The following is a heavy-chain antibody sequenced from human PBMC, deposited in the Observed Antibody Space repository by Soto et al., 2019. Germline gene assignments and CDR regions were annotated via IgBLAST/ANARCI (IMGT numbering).Heavy chain of an antibody. D-gene: IGHD7-27*01. Sequence: SGTLSPTCAAYGGSFSGYYWSWIRQPPGKGLEWIGEINHSGSTNYNPSLKSRVTITVDTSKNQFSLKLSSVTAADTAVYYCARARETGDHAFDIWGQGTMVTVSS. CDR3: ARARETGDHAFDI. CDR1: GGSFSGYY. CDR2: INHSGST. J-gene: IGHJ3*02. V-gene: IGHV4-34*01.